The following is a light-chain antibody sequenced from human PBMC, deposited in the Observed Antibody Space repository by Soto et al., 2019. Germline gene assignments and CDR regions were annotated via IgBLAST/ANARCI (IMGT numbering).Light chain of an antibody. CDR1: SGDIGTYDY. J-gene: IGLJ2*01. V-gene: IGLV2-14*03. CDR3: TSYSSSDTSIL. CDR2: DVS. Sequence: QSALTQPASVSGSLGQSITIACTGSSGDIGTYDYVSWYQQHPGKAPKLIIYDVSSRPSGIPNRFSGSKFGNTASLTISGLQADDEADYQCTSYSSSDTSILFGGGTKLTVL.